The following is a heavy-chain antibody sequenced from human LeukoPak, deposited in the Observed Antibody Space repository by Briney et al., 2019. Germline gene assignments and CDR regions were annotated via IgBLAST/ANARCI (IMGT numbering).Heavy chain of an antibody. Sequence: ASVKVSCKASGYTFTGYYMHWVRQAPGQGLELMGWISPNSGGTNYAQKFQGRVTMTRDTSISTAYMELSRLRSDDTAVYYCATAFKYGSGSYYFDYWGQGTLVTVSS. D-gene: IGHD3-10*01. V-gene: IGHV1-2*02. CDR1: GYTFTGYY. J-gene: IGHJ4*02. CDR2: ISPNSGGT. CDR3: ATAFKYGSGSYYFDY.